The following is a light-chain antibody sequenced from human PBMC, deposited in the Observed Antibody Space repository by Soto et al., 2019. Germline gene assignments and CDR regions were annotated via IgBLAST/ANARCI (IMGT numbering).Light chain of an antibody. CDR2: GAS. CDR1: QSVSSSY. J-gene: IGKJ1*01. V-gene: IGKV3-20*01. Sequence: EIVLTQSPGTLSLSPGERATLSCRASQSVSSSYLAWYQQKPGQAPRLLIYGASSRATGIPDRFSVSGSGTDFTLTISRLEPEDFAVYYCQQYGSSPALTFGQGTKVEIK. CDR3: QQYGSSPALT.